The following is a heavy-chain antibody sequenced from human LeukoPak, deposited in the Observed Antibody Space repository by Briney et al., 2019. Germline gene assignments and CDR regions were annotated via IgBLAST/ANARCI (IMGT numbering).Heavy chain of an antibody. CDR2: ITTGRGET. V-gene: IGHV1-3*03. D-gene: IGHD6-19*01. Sequence: GASVKVSFKASGYTFTDYALHWVRHAPGQSLEWMGWITTGRGETRYSQEFQRRITFTRDTSASTVYMDLSDLRSEDTAVYYCARGGKQWRGGNYFDSWGQGTLVTVSS. J-gene: IGHJ4*02. CDR1: GYTFTDYA. CDR3: ARGGKQWRGGNYFDS.